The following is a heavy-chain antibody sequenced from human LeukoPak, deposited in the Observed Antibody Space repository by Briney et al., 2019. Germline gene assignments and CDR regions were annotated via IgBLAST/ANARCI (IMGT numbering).Heavy chain of an antibody. J-gene: IGHJ4*02. CDR1: GGSISSGGYS. V-gene: IGHV4-30-2*01. Sequence: SQTLSLTCAVSGGSISSGGYSWSWIRQPPGKGLEWIGYTYHSGSTYYNPSLKSRVTISVDRSKNQLSLKLSSVTAADTAVYYCARFRDGYNGYYFDYWGQGTLVTVSS. D-gene: IGHD5-24*01. CDR2: TYHSGST. CDR3: ARFRDGYNGYYFDY.